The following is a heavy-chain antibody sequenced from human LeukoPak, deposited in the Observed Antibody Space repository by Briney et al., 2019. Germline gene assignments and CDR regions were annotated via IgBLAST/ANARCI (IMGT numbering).Heavy chain of an antibody. CDR1: GFTFSNYA. CDR2: ISGSGGST. D-gene: IGHD4-23*01. J-gene: IGHJ4*02. V-gene: IGHV3-23*01. CDR3: ANRGGNPKGSFDY. Sequence: GGSLRLSWAASGFTFSNYAISWDRHAPGKGLEWVSAISGSGGSTDYADSVKGRFTISRDNSKNTLFLQMNSLRAEDTAVYYCANRGGNPKGSFDYWGQGTLVTVSS.